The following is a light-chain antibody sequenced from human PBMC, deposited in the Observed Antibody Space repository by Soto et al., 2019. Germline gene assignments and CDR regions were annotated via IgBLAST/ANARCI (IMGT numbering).Light chain of an antibody. CDR3: SSYAGSNNWV. CDR1: SSDVGGYNY. Sequence: QSALTQPPSASGSPVQSVTISCTGTSSDVGGYNYVSWYQQHPGKAPKLMIYEVSKRPSGVPDRFSGSKSGNTASLTVSGLQAEDEADDYCSSYAGSNNWVFGGGTKLTVL. J-gene: IGLJ3*02. CDR2: EVS. V-gene: IGLV2-8*01.